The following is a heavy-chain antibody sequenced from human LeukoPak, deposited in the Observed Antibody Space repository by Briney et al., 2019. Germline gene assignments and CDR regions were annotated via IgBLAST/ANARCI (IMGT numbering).Heavy chain of an antibody. Sequence: SETLSLTCTVSGGSISSYYWSWIRQPPGKGLEWIGYIYTSGSTNYNPSLKSRVTISVDTSKNQFSLKLSSVTAADTAVYYCARGDKYYYDSSGYWDNWFDHWGQGTLVTVSS. CDR2: IYTSGST. D-gene: IGHD3-22*01. CDR3: ARGDKYYYDSSGYWDNWFDH. J-gene: IGHJ5*02. CDR1: GGSISSYY. V-gene: IGHV4-4*09.